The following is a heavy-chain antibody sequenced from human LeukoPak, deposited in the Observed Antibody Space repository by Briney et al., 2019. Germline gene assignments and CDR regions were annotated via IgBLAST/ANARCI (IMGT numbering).Heavy chain of an antibody. CDR3: ARWDYYDSSGYRKYYFDY. V-gene: IGHV4-59*08. D-gene: IGHD3-22*01. CDR2: IYYSGST. J-gene: IGHJ4*02. CDR1: GGSISSYY. Sequence: PSETLSLTCTVSGGSISSYYWSWIRQPPGKGLEWIGYIYYSGSTNYNPSLKSRVTISVDTSENQFSLKLSSVTAADTAVYYCARWDYYDSSGYRKYYFDYWGQGTLVTVSS.